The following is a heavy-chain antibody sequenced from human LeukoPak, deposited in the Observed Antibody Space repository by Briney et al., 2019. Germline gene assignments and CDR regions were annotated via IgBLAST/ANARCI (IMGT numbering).Heavy chain of an antibody. CDR2: ILPISITA. Sequence: SVKVSCTASRGTLCSYVISAVRQTPGDERECVGRILPISITAKYAQKFQGRVTITTDESTSTAYMELSSLRSEDTAVYYCARDTQPRGTIFGVASSFDYWGQGTLVTVS. CDR3: ARDTQPRGTIFGVASSFDY. J-gene: IGHJ4*02. D-gene: IGHD3-3*01. CDR1: RGTLCSYV. V-gene: IGHV1-69*05.